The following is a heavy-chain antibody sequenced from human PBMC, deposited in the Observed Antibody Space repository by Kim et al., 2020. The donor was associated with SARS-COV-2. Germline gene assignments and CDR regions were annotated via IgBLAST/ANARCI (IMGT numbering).Heavy chain of an antibody. Sequence: YAESGKGRFTIARDNAKNSLYLQMNSVRAEDTAVYYSARLLAVVTPYFDYWGQGALVTVSS. CDR3: ARLLAVVTPYFDY. D-gene: IGHD2-15*01. V-gene: IGHV3-21*01. J-gene: IGHJ4*02.